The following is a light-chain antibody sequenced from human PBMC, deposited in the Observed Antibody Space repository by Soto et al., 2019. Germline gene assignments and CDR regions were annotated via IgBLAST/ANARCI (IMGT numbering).Light chain of an antibody. CDR2: GNS. Sequence: QSVLTQPPSVSGAPGQWVTISCTGSSSNIGAGYDVHWYQQLPGTAPKLLIYGNSNRPSGVPDRFSGSKSGTSASLAITGLQAEDEADYYCQSYDGSLSGYVFGTGTKVTVL. CDR1: SSNIGAGYD. CDR3: QSYDGSLSGYV. J-gene: IGLJ1*01. V-gene: IGLV1-40*01.